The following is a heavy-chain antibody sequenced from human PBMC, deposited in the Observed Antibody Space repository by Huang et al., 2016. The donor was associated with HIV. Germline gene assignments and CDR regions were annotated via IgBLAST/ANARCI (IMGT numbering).Heavy chain of an antibody. CDR1: GGSISRDTYY. D-gene: IGHD6-13*01. CDR3: ARHREGIGGAGRWVWFDP. CDR2: MYYSGTT. Sequence: QVQLQESGPGLVKPSETLSLACSVSGGSISRDTYYWGWIRQPPGEGLEWIGSMYYSGTTYYNPSLESRVTISVDTSKNRFSLRLTSVTAADTAIYYCARHREGIGGAGRWVWFDPWGQGTRVIVSS. J-gene: IGHJ5*02. V-gene: IGHV4-39*01.